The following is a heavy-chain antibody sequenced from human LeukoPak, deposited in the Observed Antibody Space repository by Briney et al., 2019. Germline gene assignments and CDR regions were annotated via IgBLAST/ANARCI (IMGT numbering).Heavy chain of an antibody. J-gene: IGHJ4*02. CDR1: GGSISSYY. D-gene: IGHD3-22*01. Sequence: SETLSLTCTVSGGSISSYYWSWIRQPPGKGLEWIGYIYYSGSTNYNPSLKSRVTISVDTSKNQFPLKLSSVTAADTAVYYCARGGGDYYDSSGRVDYWGQGTLVTVSS. CDR2: IYYSGST. V-gene: IGHV4-59*01. CDR3: ARGGGDYYDSSGRVDY.